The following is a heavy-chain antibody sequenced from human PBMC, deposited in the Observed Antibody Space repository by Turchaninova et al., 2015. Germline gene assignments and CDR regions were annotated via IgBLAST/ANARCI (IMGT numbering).Heavy chain of an antibody. CDR2: IIADVGTA. J-gene: IGHJ4*02. CDR3: ARGPDSSGYYYFY. CDR1: RATFSTPA. V-gene: IGHV1-69*11. Sequence: QVQLVQSCSEVRKPGYSVEVSCNASRATFSTPANPWGRTVSNAGSSGGRPATGQGVEGMGRIIADVGTANDAQKYQGRFTITADESTSTAYMELSSLRSEDTAVYYCARGPDSSGYYYFYWGQGTLVTVSS. D-gene: IGHD3-22*01.